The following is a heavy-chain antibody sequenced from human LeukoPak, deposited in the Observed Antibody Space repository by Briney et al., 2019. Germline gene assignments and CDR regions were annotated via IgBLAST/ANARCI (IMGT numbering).Heavy chain of an antibody. CDR3: ARVDYGDYFDY. Sequence: GGSLRLSCAASGFTFSSYWMHWVRQAPGKGLEWVSSISSSSSYIYYADSVKGRFTISRDNAKNSLYLQMNSLRAEDTAVYYCARVDYGDYFDYWGQGTLVTVSS. V-gene: IGHV3-21*01. CDR2: ISSSSSYI. J-gene: IGHJ4*02. D-gene: IGHD4-17*01. CDR1: GFTFSSYW.